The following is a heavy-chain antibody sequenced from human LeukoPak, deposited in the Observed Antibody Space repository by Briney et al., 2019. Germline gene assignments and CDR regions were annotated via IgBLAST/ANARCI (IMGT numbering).Heavy chain of an antibody. CDR1: GGTFSSYA. CDR3: ARGGSSSWFGPFDY. Sequence: SVKVSCKASGGTFSSYAISWVRQAPGQGLEWMGGIIPIFGTANYAQKFQGRVTITRDTSASTAYMELSSLRSEDMAVYYCARGGSSSWFGPFDYWGQGTLVTVSS. J-gene: IGHJ4*02. D-gene: IGHD6-13*01. CDR2: IIPIFGTA. V-gene: IGHV1-69*05.